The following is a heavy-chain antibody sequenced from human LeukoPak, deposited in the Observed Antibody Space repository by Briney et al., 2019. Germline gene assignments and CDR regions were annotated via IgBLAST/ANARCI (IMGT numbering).Heavy chain of an antibody. CDR1: GGSISSSSYY. CDR3: ARVRGYSGYDSFDY. J-gene: IGHJ4*02. D-gene: IGHD5-12*01. V-gene: IGHV4-61*05. CDR2: IYYSGST. Sequence: SETLSLTCTVSGGSISSSSYYWGWIRQPPGKGLEWIGYIYYSGSTNYNPSLKSRVTISVGTSKNQFSLKLSSVTAADTAVYYCARVRGYSGYDSFDYWGQGTLVTVSS.